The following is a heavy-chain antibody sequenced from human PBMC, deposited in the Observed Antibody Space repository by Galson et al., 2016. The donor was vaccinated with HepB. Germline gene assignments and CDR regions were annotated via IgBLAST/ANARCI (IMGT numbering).Heavy chain of an antibody. V-gene: IGHV3-48*01. J-gene: IGHJ4*02. CDR1: GFTFSTYS. Sequence: SLRLSCAASGFTFSTYSMNWVRQAPGKGLEWVSYIRSTSSATFYADSVRDRFTISRDNVKNSLYLQMNSLTAEDTGLYYCVRGLGSDWFDPHFDQWGQGTLVIVSS. D-gene: IGHD6-19*01. CDR3: VRGLGSDWFDPHFDQ. CDR2: IRSTSSAT.